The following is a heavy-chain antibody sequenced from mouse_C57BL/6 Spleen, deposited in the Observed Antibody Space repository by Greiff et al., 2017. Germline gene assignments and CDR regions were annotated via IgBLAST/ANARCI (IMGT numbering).Heavy chain of an antibody. Sequence: QVQLQQSGAELVKPGASVKLSCKASGYTFTEYTIHWVKQRSGQGLEWIGWFYPGSGSIKYNEKFKDKATLTADKSSSTVYMELSRLTSEDSAVYFCARHEDLYGNYEGRYCDVWGTGTTVTVSS. D-gene: IGHD2-10*02. CDR3: ARHEDLYGNYEGRYCDV. V-gene: IGHV1-62-2*01. CDR1: GYTFTEYT. CDR2: FYPGSGSI. J-gene: IGHJ1*03.